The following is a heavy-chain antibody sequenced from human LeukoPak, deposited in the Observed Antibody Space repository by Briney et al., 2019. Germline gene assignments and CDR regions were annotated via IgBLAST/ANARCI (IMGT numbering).Heavy chain of an antibody. CDR2: IYYSGST. CDR1: AVSISTYS. CDR3: ARYYYDSSGIDY. V-gene: IGHV4-59*08. D-gene: IGHD3-22*01. J-gene: IGHJ4*02. Sequence: SETLSLTCTVSAVSISTYSWSWIRQPPGKGLEWIGYIYYSGSTNYNPSLKSRVTMSVDTSKNQFSLRLNSVTAADTAVYYCARYYYDSSGIDYWGQGTLVTVSS.